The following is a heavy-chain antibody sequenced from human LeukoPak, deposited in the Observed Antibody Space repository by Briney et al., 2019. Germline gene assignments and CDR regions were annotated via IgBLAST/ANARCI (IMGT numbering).Heavy chain of an antibody. J-gene: IGHJ4*02. CDR2: IYYSGST. V-gene: IGHV4-59*01. CDR1: GGSISSYY. Sequence: SETLSLTCTVSGGSISSYYWSWIRQPPGKGLEWIGYIYYSGSTNYNPSLKSRVTISVDTSKNQFSLKLSSVTAADTAVYYCAKDRGYCTNGVCSDFDYWGQGTLVTVSS. D-gene: IGHD2-8*01. CDR3: AKDRGYCTNGVCSDFDY.